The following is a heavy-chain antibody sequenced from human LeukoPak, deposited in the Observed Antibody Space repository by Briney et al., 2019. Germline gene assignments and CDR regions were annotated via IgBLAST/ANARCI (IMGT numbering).Heavy chain of an antibody. CDR1: GFTFSSYS. CDR3: ARIRLGDCSGGSCRTYYYYYMDV. Sequence: GGSLRLSCAASGFTFSSYSMNWVRQAPGKGLEWVSSISSSSSYIYYADSVKGRFTISRDNAKNSLYLQMNSPRAEDTAVYYCARIRLGDCSGGSCRTYYYYYMDVWGKGTTVTVSS. D-gene: IGHD2-15*01. J-gene: IGHJ6*03. V-gene: IGHV3-21*01. CDR2: ISSSSSYI.